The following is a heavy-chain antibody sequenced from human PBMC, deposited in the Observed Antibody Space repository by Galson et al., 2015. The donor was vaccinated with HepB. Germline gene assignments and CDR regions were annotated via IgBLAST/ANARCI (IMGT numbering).Heavy chain of an antibody. V-gene: IGHV3-30-3*01. CDR3: AKVAYSGYDNDY. CDR1: GFTFSSYA. J-gene: IGHJ4*02. CDR2: ISYDGSNK. Sequence: SLRLSCAASGFTFSSYAMHWVRQAPGKGLEWVAVISYDGSNKYYADSVKGRFTISRDNSKNTLYLQMNSLRAEDTAVYYCAKVAYSGYDNDYWGQGTLVTVSS. D-gene: IGHD5-12*01.